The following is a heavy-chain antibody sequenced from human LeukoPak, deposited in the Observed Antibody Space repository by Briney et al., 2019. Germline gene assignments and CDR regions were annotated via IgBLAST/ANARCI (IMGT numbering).Heavy chain of an antibody. CDR2: VNSDGSST. CDR3: SRGDDYGDYVRD. Sequence: GGSLRLSCAASGFTFSSDWMHWVRQAQGKGLVWVSRVNSDGSSTSYADSVKGRFTISRDNAKNTLYLEMNSLRAEDTAVYYCSRGDDYGDYVRDWGQGTLVTVSS. V-gene: IGHV3-74*01. J-gene: IGHJ4*02. D-gene: IGHD4-17*01. CDR1: GFTFSSDW.